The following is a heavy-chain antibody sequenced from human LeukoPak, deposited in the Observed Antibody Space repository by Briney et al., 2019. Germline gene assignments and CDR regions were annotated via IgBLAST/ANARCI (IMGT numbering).Heavy chain of an antibody. V-gene: IGHV1-69*06. CDR3: ARDGGGDWDY. J-gene: IGHJ4*02. Sequence: ASVKVSCKASGYTFTSYGISWVRQAPGQGLEWMGGIIPLFGTTNYAQRFQGRVTITADKSTSSSYMELTSLTSEDTAVYYCARDGGGDWDYWGQGTLVTVSS. CDR1: GYTFTSYG. CDR2: IIPLFGTT. D-gene: IGHD2-21*02.